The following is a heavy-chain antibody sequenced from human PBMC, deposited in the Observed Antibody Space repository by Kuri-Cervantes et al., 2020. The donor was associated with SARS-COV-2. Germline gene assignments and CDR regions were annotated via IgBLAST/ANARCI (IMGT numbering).Heavy chain of an antibody. Sequence: SVKVSCKASGGTFSSYAISWVRQAPGQGLEWMGGIIPIFGTANYEQKFQGRVTITTDESTSTAYMELSSLRSEDTAVYYCANNGPKGYCSSNSCYIGGFQHWGQGTLVTVSS. CDR1: GGTFSSYA. CDR3: ANNGPKGYCSSNSCYIGGFQH. CDR2: IIPIFGTA. V-gene: IGHV1-69*05. D-gene: IGHD2-2*02. J-gene: IGHJ1*01.